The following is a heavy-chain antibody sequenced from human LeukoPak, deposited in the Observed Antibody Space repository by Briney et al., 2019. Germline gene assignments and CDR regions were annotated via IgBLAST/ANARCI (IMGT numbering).Heavy chain of an antibody. CDR3: EGGANTRGY. J-gene: IGHJ4*02. D-gene: IGHD2-15*01. CDR2: ISSSSSYI. Sequence: GGSLRLSCAASGFTCSSYSMNWVRQAPGKGLEWVSSISSSSSYIYYADSVKGRFTISRDNAKNSLYLQMNSLRAEDTAVYYCEGGANTRGYWGQGTLVTVSS. CDR1: GFTCSSYS. V-gene: IGHV3-21*01.